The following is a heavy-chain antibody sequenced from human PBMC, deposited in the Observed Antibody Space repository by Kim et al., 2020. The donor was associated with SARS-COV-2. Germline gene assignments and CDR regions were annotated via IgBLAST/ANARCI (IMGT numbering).Heavy chain of an antibody. CDR3: ARARKPGNDAFDI. V-gene: IGHV4-34*01. J-gene: IGHJ3*02. Sequence: YTPSLKSRVTISVDTSKNQFSRKLSSVTAADTAVYYCARARKPGNDAFDIWGQGTMVTVSS.